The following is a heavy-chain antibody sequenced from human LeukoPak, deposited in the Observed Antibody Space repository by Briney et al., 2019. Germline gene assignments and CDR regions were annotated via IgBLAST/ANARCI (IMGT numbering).Heavy chain of an antibody. J-gene: IGHJ4*02. V-gene: IGHV3-21*05. D-gene: IGHD2-21*02. Sequence: GGSLRLSCAASGFTFSSYEMNWVRQAPGKGLEWVSYISSSSSYTNYADSVKGRFTISRDNAKNSLYLQMNSLRAEDTAVYYCARAVPCGGDCYHFDYWGQGTLVTVSS. CDR2: ISSSSSYT. CDR3: ARAVPCGGDCYHFDY. CDR1: GFTFSSYE.